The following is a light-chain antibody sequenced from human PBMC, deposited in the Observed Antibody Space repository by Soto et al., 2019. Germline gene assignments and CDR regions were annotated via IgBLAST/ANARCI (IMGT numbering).Light chain of an antibody. CDR2: DAS. Sequence: DIQMTQSPSTLSASVGDRVTITCRASQSISSWLAWYQQKPGKAPKLLIYDASSLESGVPSRFSGSGSGTEFTLTISSLEPEDFAVYYCQQRSNWPTTFGQGTRLEI. J-gene: IGKJ5*01. CDR3: QQRSNWPTT. V-gene: IGKV1-5*01. CDR1: QSISSW.